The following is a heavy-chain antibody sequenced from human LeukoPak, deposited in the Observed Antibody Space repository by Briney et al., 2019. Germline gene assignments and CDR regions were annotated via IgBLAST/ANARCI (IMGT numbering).Heavy chain of an antibody. J-gene: IGHJ4*02. D-gene: IGHD2-15*01. V-gene: IGHV4-61*08. CDR3: ARVGYCSGGSCYDY. Sequence: NSSETLSLTCTVSGGSISSGDYYWSWIRQPPGKGLEWIGYIYYSGSTNYNPSLKSRVTISVDTSKNQFSLKLSSVTAADTAVYYCARVGYCSGGSCYDYWGQGTLVTVSS. CDR1: GGSISSGDYY. CDR2: IYYSGST.